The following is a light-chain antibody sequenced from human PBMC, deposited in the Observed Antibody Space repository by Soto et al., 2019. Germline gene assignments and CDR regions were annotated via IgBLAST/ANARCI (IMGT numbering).Light chain of an antibody. Sequence: QSVLTQPPSASVTPGQRVTISCSGSGSDIGSNPVHWHQQLPGAAPKLLIYRDNQRPSGVSDRFSGSKSGNSASLTIARLQAEDEADYYCFSYTTRSTRVFGTGTKVTVL. CDR3: FSYTTRSTRV. V-gene: IGLV1-44*01. CDR2: RDN. J-gene: IGLJ1*01. CDR1: GSDIGSNP.